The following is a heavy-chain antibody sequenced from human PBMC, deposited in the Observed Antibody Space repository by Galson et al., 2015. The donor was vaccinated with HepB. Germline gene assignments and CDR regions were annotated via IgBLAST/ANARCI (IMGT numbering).Heavy chain of an antibody. J-gene: IGHJ2*01. CDR2: IIPIFGTA. D-gene: IGHD3-10*01. Sequence: SVKVSCKASGGTFSSYTISWVRQAPGQGLEWMGGIIPIFGTANYAQKFQGRVTITADESTSTAYMELSSLRSEDTAVYYCARDRGDPYCYFDLWGRGTLVTVSS. CDR3: ARDRGDPYCYFDL. V-gene: IGHV1-69*13. CDR1: GGTFSSYT.